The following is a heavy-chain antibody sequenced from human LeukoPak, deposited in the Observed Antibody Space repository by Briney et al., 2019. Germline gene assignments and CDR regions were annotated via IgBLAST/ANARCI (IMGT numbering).Heavy chain of an antibody. Sequence: GGSLRLSCAASGFTFDDYAMHWVRQAPGKGLEWVSYISSSGSTIYYADSVKGRFTISRDNAKNSLYLQMNSLRAEDTAVYYCARPGTHVGFDYWGQGTLVTVSS. V-gene: IGHV3-48*03. J-gene: IGHJ4*02. CDR1: GFTFDDYA. CDR2: ISSSGSTI. D-gene: IGHD1-1*01. CDR3: ARPGTHVGFDY.